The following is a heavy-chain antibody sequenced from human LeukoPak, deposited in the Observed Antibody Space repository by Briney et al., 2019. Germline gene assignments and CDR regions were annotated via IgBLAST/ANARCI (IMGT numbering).Heavy chain of an antibody. Sequence: ASVKVSCKASGGTFCSYAISWVRQAPGQGLEWMGGIIPIFGTANYAQKFQGRVTMTRDTSISTAYMELSRLRSDDTAVYYCARVTLYYYFDYWGQGTLVTVSS. CDR3: ARVTLYYYFDY. V-gene: IGHV1-69*05. CDR2: IIPIFGTA. CDR1: GGTFCSYA. D-gene: IGHD2-8*01. J-gene: IGHJ4*02.